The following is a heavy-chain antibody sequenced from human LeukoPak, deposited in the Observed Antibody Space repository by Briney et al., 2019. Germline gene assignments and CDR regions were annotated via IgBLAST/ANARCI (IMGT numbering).Heavy chain of an antibody. V-gene: IGHV3-66*01. Sequence: PGGSLRLSCAASGYTVSSNYMSWVRRAPGKGLEWVSVIYSGGSTYYADSVKGRFTISRDNSKNTLYLQMNSLRAEDTAVYYCARARSRTNLAIDYWGQGTLVTVSS. CDR1: GYTVSSNY. CDR2: IYSGGST. J-gene: IGHJ4*02. CDR3: ARARSRTNLAIDY. D-gene: IGHD2-8*01.